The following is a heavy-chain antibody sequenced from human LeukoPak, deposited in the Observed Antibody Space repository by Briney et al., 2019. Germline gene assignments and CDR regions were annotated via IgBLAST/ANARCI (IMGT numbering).Heavy chain of an antibody. D-gene: IGHD1-7*01. CDR3: AKGAGTSKIGSFGY. J-gene: IGHJ4*02. Sequence: GGSLRLSCAASGFTFSSYAMTWVRQAPGKGLEWVSSIRGSGGSTHYADSVKGRFTLSRDNSKNTLYLQMNSLRAEDTAVYYCAKGAGTSKIGSFGYWGQGTLVTVSS. CDR1: GFTFSSYA. V-gene: IGHV3-23*01. CDR2: IRGSGGST.